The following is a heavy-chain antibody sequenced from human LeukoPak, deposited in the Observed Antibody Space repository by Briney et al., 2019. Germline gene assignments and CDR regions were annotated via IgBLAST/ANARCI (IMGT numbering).Heavy chain of an antibody. D-gene: IGHD3-22*01. CDR1: GFTFSSYA. J-gene: IGHJ4*02. CDR2: ISGSGGST. CDR3: AKRGYDSSGYQSDY. V-gene: IGHV3-23*01. Sequence: GGSLRLSCAASGFTFSSYAMSWVRQAPGKGLEWVSAISGSGGSTYYADSVKGRFTISRDNSKNTLYLQMNSLRAEDTAVYYCAKRGYDSSGYQSDYCGQGTLVTVSS.